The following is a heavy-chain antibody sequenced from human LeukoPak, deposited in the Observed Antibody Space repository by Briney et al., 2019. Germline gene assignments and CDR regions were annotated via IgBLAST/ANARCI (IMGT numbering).Heavy chain of an antibody. V-gene: IGHV3-23*01. D-gene: IGHD2-15*01. J-gene: IGHJ4*02. CDR1: GFPFSSHA. Sequence: GGSLLLSCSAPGFPFSSHAMSWGHQAPGKGLELVSANSGSGSSTYYADSVKGRFTISRDNSKNTLYLQMNSMRAEDTAVYYCAKDRYCRGGSCYSGFDYWGQGTLVTVSS. CDR3: AKDRYCRGGSCYSGFDY. CDR2: NSGSGSST.